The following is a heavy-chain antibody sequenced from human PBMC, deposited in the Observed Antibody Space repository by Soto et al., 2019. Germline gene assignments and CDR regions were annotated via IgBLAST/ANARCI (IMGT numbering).Heavy chain of an antibody. V-gene: IGHV1-8*01. D-gene: IGHD5-12*01. CDR1: GYTFTSYD. CDR3: SAEVVARGLV. CDR2: MNANSGNT. Sequence: GASVKVSCKASGYTFTSYDINWVRQATGQGLEWMGWMNANSGNTGYAQKFQGRVTMTRNTSISTAYMEMSSLRFEDTAIYYCSAEVVARGLVWGQGTLVTVSS. J-gene: IGHJ4*02.